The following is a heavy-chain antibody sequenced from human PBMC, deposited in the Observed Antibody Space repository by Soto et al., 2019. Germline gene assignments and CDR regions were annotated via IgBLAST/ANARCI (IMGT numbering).Heavy chain of an antibody. J-gene: IGHJ1*01. CDR3: AKIPVFQGRSGYLLV. D-gene: IGHD3-22*01. Sequence: EGSLRLSCAASGFTFSSYSMNWVRQAPGKGLEWVSSISSSSSYIYYADSVKGRFTISRDNAKNSLYLQMNSLRAEDTAVYYCAKIPVFQGRSGYLLVRGQGILVT. CDR2: ISSSSSYI. V-gene: IGHV3-21*01. CDR1: GFTFSSYS.